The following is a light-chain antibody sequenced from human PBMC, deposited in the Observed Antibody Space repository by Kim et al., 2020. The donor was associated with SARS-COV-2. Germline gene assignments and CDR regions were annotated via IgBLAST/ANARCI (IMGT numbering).Light chain of an antibody. V-gene: IGLV1-44*01. CDR2: TND. J-gene: IGLJ2*01. CDR3: AAWDDSLNGVVV. Sequence: RVTISCSGSSSNIGRNSVNWYQQFPGTAPKLLIHTNDQRPSGVPDRFSGSKSGTSASLAISGLQSEDEAEYYCAAWDDSLNGVVVFGGGTKLTVL. CDR1: SSNIGRNS.